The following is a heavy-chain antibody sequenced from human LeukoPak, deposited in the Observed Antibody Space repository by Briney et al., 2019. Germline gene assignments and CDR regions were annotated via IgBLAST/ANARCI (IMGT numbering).Heavy chain of an antibody. CDR2: VDPEDGET. D-gene: IGHD5-24*01. V-gene: IGHV1-69-2*01. CDR3: ATFYNYRY. Sequence: ASEKVSCKVSGDTFTDYYMHWVQQAPGKGLEWMGLVDPEDGETIYAEKFQGRVIITADTSTDTAYMELSSLRSEDTAVYFCATFYNYRYWVQGTLVTVSS. CDR1: GDTFTDYY. J-gene: IGHJ4*02.